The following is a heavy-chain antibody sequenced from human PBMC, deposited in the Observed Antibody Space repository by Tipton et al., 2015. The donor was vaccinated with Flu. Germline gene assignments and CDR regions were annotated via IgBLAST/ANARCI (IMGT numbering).Heavy chain of an antibody. D-gene: IGHD3-22*01. CDR3: ARIYDSSGIDY. J-gene: IGHJ4*02. Sequence: TLSLTCTVSGGSISSGGYYWSWIRQHPGKGLEWIGYIYYSGSTSYNPSLKSRVTISVDTSKNQFSLNLSSVTAADTAVYYCARIYDSSGIDYWGQGTLVTVSS. V-gene: IGHV4-31*03. CDR1: GGSISSGGYY. CDR2: IYYSGST.